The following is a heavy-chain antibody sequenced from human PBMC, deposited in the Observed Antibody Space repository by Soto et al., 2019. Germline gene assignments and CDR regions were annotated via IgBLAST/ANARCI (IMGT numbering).Heavy chain of an antibody. CDR3: XXXLTSSGRSTYLGY. CDR2: ISGDGATT. J-gene: IGHJ4*02. D-gene: IGHD6-19*01. CDR1: GFTFSSYA. Sequence: VQLLESGGVLVQPGGSLRLSCAASGFTFSSYALSWVRQAPGKGLEWVSGISGDGATTYYTDSVKGRFTISRDSSTNTLYLQMNSLRAEDXXVYXXXXXLTSSGRSTYLGYWGQGTLVTVSS. V-gene: IGHV3-23*01.